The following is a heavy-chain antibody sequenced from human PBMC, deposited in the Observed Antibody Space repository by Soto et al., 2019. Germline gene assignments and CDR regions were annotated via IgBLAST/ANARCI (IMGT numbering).Heavy chain of an antibody. CDR2: ISSSGRTT. CDR3: ARESPFDY. J-gene: IGHJ4*02. V-gene: IGHV3-11*01. Sequence: QVQLVESGGGLVKPGGSLRLSCAASGFTFSDYYMSWIRQAPGKGLEWVSYISSSGRTTYYADSVKGRFTISRDNAKNSXXXQMXXXRAXXTAVYYCARESPFDYWGQGTLVTVSS. CDR1: GFTFSDYY.